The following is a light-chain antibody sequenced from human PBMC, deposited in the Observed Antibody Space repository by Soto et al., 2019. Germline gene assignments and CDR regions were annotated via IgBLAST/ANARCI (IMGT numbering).Light chain of an antibody. Sequence: DIQLTQSPSFLSASVGDRVTIACRASQGFSSYLSWYQQKPGKAPKLLIYAASTLHSGFPSRLRGSGSGTEFTLTISSLQPEDFATYDSQQLHSYSITFDPETKVDI. CDR2: AAS. J-gene: IGKJ3*01. CDR3: QQLHSYSIT. CDR1: QGFSSY. V-gene: IGKV1-9*01.